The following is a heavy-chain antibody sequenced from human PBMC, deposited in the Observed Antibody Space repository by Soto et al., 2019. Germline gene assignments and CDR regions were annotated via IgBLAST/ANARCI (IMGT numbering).Heavy chain of an antibody. J-gene: IGHJ5*02. CDR1: GASVTSGGYS. Sequence: SETLSLTCAVSGASVTSGGYSWAWLRQPPGGGLEWIGYIYHVGSTYYNPSLKSRASMSINTSENHFSLKLNSVTAADTAIYYCARETWNTHGRHYRLEPWGLGTLVTVSS. CDR2: IYHVGST. D-gene: IGHD1-1*01. CDR3: ARETWNTHGRHYRLEP. V-gene: IGHV4-30-2*01.